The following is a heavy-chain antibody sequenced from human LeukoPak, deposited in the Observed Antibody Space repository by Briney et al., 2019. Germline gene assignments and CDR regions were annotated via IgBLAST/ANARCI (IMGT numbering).Heavy chain of an antibody. CDR1: GYTFTSYD. J-gene: IGHJ3*02. CDR2: MNPNSGNT. CDR3: ARLSRSDGAFDI. Sequence: EASVTVSFTASGYTFTSYDINWVRQATGQGLEWMGWMNPNSGNTGYAQKFQGRVTMTRNTSISTAYMELSSLRSEDTAVYYCARLSRSDGAFDIWGQGTMVTVSS. V-gene: IGHV1-8*01. D-gene: IGHD1-26*01.